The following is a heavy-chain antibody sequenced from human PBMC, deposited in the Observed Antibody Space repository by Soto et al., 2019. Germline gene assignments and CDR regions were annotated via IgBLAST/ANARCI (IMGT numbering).Heavy chain of an antibody. CDR2: ISYDGSNK. CDR3: ARDLLRGRLGDAIAWVY. CDR1: GFTFSSYA. J-gene: IGHJ4*02. D-gene: IGHD3-16*01. Sequence: QVQLVESGGGVVQPGRSLRLSCAASGFTFSSYAMHWVRQAPGKGLEWVAVISYDGSNKYYADSVKGRFTISRDNSKNTRYLEMNSLRAEDTAVYYCARDLLRGRLGDAIAWVYWGQGTLVTVSS. V-gene: IGHV3-30-3*01.